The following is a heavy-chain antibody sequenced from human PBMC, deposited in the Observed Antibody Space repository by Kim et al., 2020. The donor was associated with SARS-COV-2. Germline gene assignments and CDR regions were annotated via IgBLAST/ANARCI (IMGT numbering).Heavy chain of an antibody. CDR1: GGSISSGGYY. D-gene: IGHD3-22*01. V-gene: IGHV4-31*03. Sequence: SETLSLTCTVSGGSISSGGYYWSWIRQHPGKGLEWIGYIYYSGSTYYNPSLKSRLTISVDTSKNQFSLKLSSVTAADTAMNYCARAPITMIVVVQAFDIWGQGTMVTVSS. CDR2: IYYSGST. CDR3: ARAPITMIVVVQAFDI. J-gene: IGHJ3*02.